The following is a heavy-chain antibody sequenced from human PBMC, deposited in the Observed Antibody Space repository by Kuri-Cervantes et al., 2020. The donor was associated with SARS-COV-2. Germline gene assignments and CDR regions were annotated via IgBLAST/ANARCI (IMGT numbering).Heavy chain of an antibody. D-gene: IGHD1-1*01. CDR2: IRYDGSNK. J-gene: IGHJ4*02. Sequence: GESLKISCAASGFTFSSYVMHWVRQAPGKGLEWVAFIRYDGSNKYYADSVKGRFTISRDNSKNTLYLQMNSLRAEDTAVYYCAKDRSNPRLPYNGTFDYWGQGTLVTVS. V-gene: IGHV3-30*02. CDR3: AKDRSNPRLPYNGTFDY. CDR1: GFTFSSYV.